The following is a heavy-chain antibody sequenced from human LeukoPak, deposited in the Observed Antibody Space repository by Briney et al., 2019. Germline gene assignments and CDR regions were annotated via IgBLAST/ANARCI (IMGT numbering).Heavy chain of an antibody. CDR3: AGYCSSTSCYPLYYFDY. CDR1: GGSISSGDYY. Sequence: PSQTLSLTCTVSGGSISSGDYYWSWIRQPPGKGLEWIGYIYDSGSTYYNPSLKSRVTISVDTSKNQFSLKLSSVTAADTAVYYCAGYCSSTSCYPLYYFDYWGQGTLVTVSS. J-gene: IGHJ4*02. V-gene: IGHV4-30-4*08. CDR2: IYDSGST. D-gene: IGHD2-2*01.